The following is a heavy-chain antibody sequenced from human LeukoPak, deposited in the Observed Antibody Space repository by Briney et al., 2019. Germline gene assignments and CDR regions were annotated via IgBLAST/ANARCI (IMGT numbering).Heavy chain of an antibody. CDR2: INHSGST. D-gene: IGHD1-1*01. CDR3: ARGWSPGWLQVGRGMDV. Sequence: KTSETLSLTCAVYGGSFSGYYWSWIRQPPGKGLEWIGEINHSGSTNYNPSLKSRVTISVDTSKNQFSLKLSSVTAADTAVYYCARGWSPGWLQVGRGMDVWGQGTTVTVSS. J-gene: IGHJ6*02. V-gene: IGHV4-34*01. CDR1: GGSFSGYY.